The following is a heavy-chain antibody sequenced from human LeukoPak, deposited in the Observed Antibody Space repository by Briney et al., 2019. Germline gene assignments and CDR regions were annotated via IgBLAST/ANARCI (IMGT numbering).Heavy chain of an antibody. CDR2: VYAGGNT. V-gene: IGHV4-4*07. J-gene: IGHJ4*02. Sequence: PSETLSLTCTVSGGSITFYYWTWIRQSAGKGLEWIGRVYAGGNTNYHPSLKSRTTLSIHTSKNEFCLMLTSVTAADTAIYYCARDSPYHDFWSGYVDYWGQGILVTVSS. CDR1: GGSITFYY. D-gene: IGHD3-3*01. CDR3: ARDSPYHDFWSGYVDY.